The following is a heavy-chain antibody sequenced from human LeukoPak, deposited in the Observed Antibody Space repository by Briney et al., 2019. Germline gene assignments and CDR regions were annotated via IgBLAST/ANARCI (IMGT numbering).Heavy chain of an antibody. Sequence: PGGCLRLSCLTSQFNFNTYGLSWVRQAPGKGLEWVSSISGSGTQYADSVQGRFTISRDNSKNTLYLQMNSLRVEDTAVYYCAKDPNGDYIGTFDVWGQGTMVTVSS. CDR1: QFNFNTYG. V-gene: IGHV3-23*01. CDR3: AKDPNGDYIGTFDV. CDR2: ISGSGT. D-gene: IGHD4-17*01. J-gene: IGHJ3*01.